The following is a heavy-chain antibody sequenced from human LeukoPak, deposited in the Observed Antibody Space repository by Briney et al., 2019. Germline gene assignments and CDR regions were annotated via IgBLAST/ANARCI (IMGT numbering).Heavy chain of an antibody. CDR3: ARGSDRTGYFPT. D-gene: IGHD3-22*01. CDR1: GFTFSSYS. CDR2: ISSRSSYI. Sequence: GGSLRLSCAASGFTFSSYSMNWVRQAPGKGLEWVSSISSRSSYIYYADSMKGRFTISRDNAKNSLFLQMNSLRAEDTAVYYCARGSDRTGYFPTWGQGTLVTVSS. V-gene: IGHV3-21*01. J-gene: IGHJ5*02.